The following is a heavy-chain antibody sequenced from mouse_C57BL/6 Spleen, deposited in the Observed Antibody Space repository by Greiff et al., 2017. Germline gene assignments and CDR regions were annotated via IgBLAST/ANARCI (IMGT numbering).Heavy chain of an antibody. CDR1: GYTFTSYW. CDR3: ARDDYDPAWFAY. Sequence: VQLQQPGAELVRPGSSVKLSCKASGYTFTSYWMHWVKQRPIQVLEWIGNIDPSDSETHYNQKFKDKATLTVDKSSSTAYMQLSSLTSEDSAVYYCARDDYDPAWFAYWGQGTLVTVSA. CDR2: IDPSDSET. D-gene: IGHD2-4*01. J-gene: IGHJ3*01. V-gene: IGHV1-52*01.